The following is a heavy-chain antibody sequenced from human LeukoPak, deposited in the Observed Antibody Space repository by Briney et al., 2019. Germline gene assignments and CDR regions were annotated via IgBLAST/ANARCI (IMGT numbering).Heavy chain of an antibody. CDR2: ISSSGSTI. Sequence: AGGSLRLSCAASGFTFSSYEMNWVRQAPGKGLEWVSYISSSGSTIYYADSVKGRFTTSRDNAKNSLYLQMNSLRAEDTSVYYCAELGITMIGGVWGKGTTVTTSS. CDR1: GFTFSSYE. J-gene: IGHJ6*04. D-gene: IGHD3-10*02. V-gene: IGHV3-48*03. CDR3: AELGITMIGGV.